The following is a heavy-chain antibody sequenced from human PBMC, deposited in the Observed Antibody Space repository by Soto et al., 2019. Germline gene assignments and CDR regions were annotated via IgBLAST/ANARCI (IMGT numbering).Heavy chain of an antibody. Sequence: EVQLVESGGGLVKPGGSPRLSCAASGFTFSDYSMLWVRQAPGKGPEWLAFIGNSNNPTFYADSVRGRFTISRDNPKNSVDLQMNSLREEDTAVYFCAREEGYCNGGPCYRGAFDFWGQGTIVTVSS. V-gene: IGHV3-21*02. CDR2: IGNSNNPT. CDR3: AREEGYCNGGPCYRGAFDF. CDR1: GFTFSDYS. J-gene: IGHJ3*01. D-gene: IGHD2-15*01.